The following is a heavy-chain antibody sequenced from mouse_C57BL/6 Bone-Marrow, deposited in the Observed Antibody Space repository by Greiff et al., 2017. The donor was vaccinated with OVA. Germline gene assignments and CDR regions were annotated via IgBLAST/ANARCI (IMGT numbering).Heavy chain of an antibody. CDR1: GYTFTSYW. CDR2: IDPSDSYT. J-gene: IGHJ3*01. Sequence: VQLQQPGAELVRPGTSVKLSCKASGYTFTSYWMHWVKQRPGQGLEWIGVIDPSDSYTNYNQKFKGKATLTVDTSSSTAYMQHSSLTSEDSAVYYCARDAYYASGYWWCAVWGKGTLVTVSA. D-gene: IGHD1-1*01. V-gene: IGHV1-59*01. CDR3: ARDAYYASGYWWCAV.